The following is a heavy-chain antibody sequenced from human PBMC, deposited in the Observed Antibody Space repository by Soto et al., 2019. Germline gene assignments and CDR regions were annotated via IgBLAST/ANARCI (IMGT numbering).Heavy chain of an antibody. CDR1: GYTFTRYT. CDR2: INPDNGNT. J-gene: IGHJ6*02. D-gene: IGHD2-8*01. Sequence: QVQLVQSGAEVKKPGASVKISCKASGYTFTRYTMNWVRQAPGQRLEWMGWINPDNGNTKSSQKFQDRVIITRDTSARTAYMDLSSLRSEDTAVYYCARGDSTDCSNGVCSFFYNHDMDVWGQGTTVTVSS. V-gene: IGHV1-3*01. CDR3: ARGDSTDCSNGVCSFFYNHDMDV.